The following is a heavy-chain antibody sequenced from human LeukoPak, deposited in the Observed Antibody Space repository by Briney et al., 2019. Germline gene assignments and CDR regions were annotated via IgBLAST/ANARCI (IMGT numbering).Heavy chain of an antibody. D-gene: IGHD4-11*01. Sequence: ASVKVSCKASGYTFTGYYMHWVRQAPGQGLEWMGWINPNSGGTNYAQKFQGRVTMTRDTSISTAYMELSRLRSDDTAVYYCARGALVRYSNYNWFDPWGQGTLVTVSS. J-gene: IGHJ5*02. CDR2: INPNSGGT. V-gene: IGHV1-2*02. CDR1: GYTFTGYY. CDR3: ARGALVRYSNYNWFDP.